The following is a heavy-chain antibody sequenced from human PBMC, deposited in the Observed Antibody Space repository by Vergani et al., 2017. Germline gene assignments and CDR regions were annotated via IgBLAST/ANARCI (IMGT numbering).Heavy chain of an antibody. CDR2: ISHSGRT. D-gene: IGHD6-13*01. J-gene: IGHJ6*03. V-gene: IGHV4-59*01. CDR1: GGSISTTY. CDR3: ARGVAAAGDCFYYYMDV. Sequence: QVQLQESGPGLVKPSETLSLTCTVSGGSISTTYCTWIRQPPGQGLEWIGYISHSGRTNYNPSLKSRVTISVDTSKNQFSLKLSSVTAADTAVYYCARGVAAAGDCFYYYMDVWGKGSTVTVSS.